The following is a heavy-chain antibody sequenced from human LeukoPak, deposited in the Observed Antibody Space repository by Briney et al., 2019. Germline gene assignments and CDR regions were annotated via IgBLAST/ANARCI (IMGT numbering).Heavy chain of an antibody. Sequence: GASVKVSCKASGYTFTGYYMHWVRQAPGQGLEWMGWINPNTGGTNYAHKFQGRVTMTRDTSISTAYMELSRLRSDDTAVYYCARFGRDGNQYYFDYWGQGTLVTVSS. V-gene: IGHV1-2*02. CDR2: INPNTGGT. J-gene: IGHJ4*02. D-gene: IGHD5-24*01. CDR3: ARFGRDGNQYYFDY. CDR1: GYTFTGYY.